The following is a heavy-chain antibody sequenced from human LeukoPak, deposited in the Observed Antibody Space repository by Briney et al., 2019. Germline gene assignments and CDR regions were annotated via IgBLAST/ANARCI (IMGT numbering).Heavy chain of an antibody. V-gene: IGHV1-2*02. CDR1: GYTFTAYY. D-gene: IGHD1-26*01. J-gene: IGHJ4*02. Sequence: ASVKVSCKASGYTFTAYYMHWLRQAPGQGPEWMGWINSNSGGTNDAQKFQGRVPMTRDTSISTAYMELSRLRSDDTAVYYCARMGGEGDFDYWGQGTLVTVSS. CDR3: ARMGGEGDFDY. CDR2: INSNSGGT.